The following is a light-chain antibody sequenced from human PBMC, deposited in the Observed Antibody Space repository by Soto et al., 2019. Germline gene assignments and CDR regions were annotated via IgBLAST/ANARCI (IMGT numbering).Light chain of an antibody. CDR2: DAS. V-gene: IGKV1-33*01. Sequence: DIQMSQSPSSLSASVGDGVTITCQASQDITNYLNWYQHKPGKPPKLLIYDASNLETGVPSRFSGSGSGTAVTFTISSLQPEDIATYYCQPYDNLPFGFGGGTKVEIK. CDR1: QDITNY. CDR3: QPYDNLPFG. J-gene: IGKJ4*01.